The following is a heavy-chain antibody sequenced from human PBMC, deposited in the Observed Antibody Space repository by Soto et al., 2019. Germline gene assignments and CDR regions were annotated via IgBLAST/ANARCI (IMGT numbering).Heavy chain of an antibody. D-gene: IGHD3-3*01. Sequence: HTVLNRTPTSTLSFPFSGASLSTSGVVEGWGREPPGMAMEWLALIYWNDDKRYSPSLKSRLTITKDTSKNQVVLTMTNTDPVDTATYYCAHRRAPPFWHHRTSYDFDFWGQGTLVTVSS. J-gene: IGHJ4*02. CDR3: AHRRAPPFWHHRTSYDFDF. CDR1: GASLSTSGVV. CDR2: IYWNDDK. V-gene: IGHV2-5*01.